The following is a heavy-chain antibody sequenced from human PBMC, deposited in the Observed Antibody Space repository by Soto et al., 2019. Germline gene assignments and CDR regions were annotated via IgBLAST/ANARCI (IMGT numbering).Heavy chain of an antibody. Sequence: EVQLAESGGGMVQPGGSLRLSCVASGFTFSSYDMHRVRQAPGKGLEYVSSISSNGGTTYYGNSVKGRFTISRDNSKNTLYLQMGSLRAGDMAVYYCVRRVSGNHDYWGQGTLVTVSS. CDR3: VRRVSGNHDY. CDR1: GFTFSSYD. V-gene: IGHV3-64*01. CDR2: ISSNGGTT. J-gene: IGHJ4*02. D-gene: IGHD3-10*01.